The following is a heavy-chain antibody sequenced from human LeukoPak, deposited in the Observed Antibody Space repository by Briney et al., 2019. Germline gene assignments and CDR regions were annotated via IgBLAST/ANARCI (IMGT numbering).Heavy chain of an antibody. J-gene: IGHJ5*02. Sequence: ASVKVSCKVSGYTLTELSMHWVRQAPGKGLEWMGGFDPEDGETIYAQKFQGRVTMTEDTSTDTAYMELSSLRSEDTAVYYCALRSGSRGWFDPWGQGTLVTVSS. CDR3: ALRSGSRGWFDP. V-gene: IGHV1-24*01. CDR2: FDPEDGET. CDR1: GYTLTELS. D-gene: IGHD5-12*01.